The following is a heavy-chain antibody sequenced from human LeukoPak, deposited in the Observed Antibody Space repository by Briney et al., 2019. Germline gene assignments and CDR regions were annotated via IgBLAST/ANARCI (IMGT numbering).Heavy chain of an antibody. CDR2: INAGNGDA. Sequence: ASVKVSCKASGYTFTTYAIHWVRQAPGRSLEWMGRINAGNGDAKYSQNFHDRITITRDTSASTVYMELTSLRSEDTAVYYCGKSAPSGFDRWGQGTLVTVSS. V-gene: IGHV1-3*01. J-gene: IGHJ5*02. CDR3: GKSAPSGFDR. CDR1: GYTFTTYA.